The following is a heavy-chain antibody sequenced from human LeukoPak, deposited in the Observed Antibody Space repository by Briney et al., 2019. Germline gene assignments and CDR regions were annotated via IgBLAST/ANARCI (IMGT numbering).Heavy chain of an antibody. V-gene: IGHV4-31*03. J-gene: IGHJ4*02. CDR3: ARYSGSCSYFDY. Sequence: PSETLSLTCTVSGGSISSGGYYWSWIRQHPGKGLEWIGYIYYSGSTYYNPSLKSRVTISVDTSKNQFSLKLSSVTAADTAVYYCARYSGSCSYFDYWGQGTLVTVSS. CDR1: GGSISSGGYY. CDR2: IYYSGST. D-gene: IGHD1-26*01.